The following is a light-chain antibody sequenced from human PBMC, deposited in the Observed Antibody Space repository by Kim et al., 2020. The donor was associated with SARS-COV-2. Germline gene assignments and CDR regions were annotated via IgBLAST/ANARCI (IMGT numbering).Light chain of an antibody. Sequence: GHPITISCTEPRRNVGVYNSVSWYQQHPGKAPKLMIFDVSNRPSGVSNRFSGSKSGNTASLTISGLQAEDEADYYCMSYRRGSTYVFGSGTKVTVL. CDR3: MSYRRGSTYV. J-gene: IGLJ1*01. CDR2: DVS. CDR1: RRNVGVYNS. V-gene: IGLV2-14*03.